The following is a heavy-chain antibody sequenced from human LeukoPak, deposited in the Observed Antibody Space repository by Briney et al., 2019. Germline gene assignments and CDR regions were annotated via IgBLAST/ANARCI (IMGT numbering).Heavy chain of an antibody. CDR3: ARDLDGYNFFDY. Sequence: ASVKVSCKASGYTFTSYYMHWVRQAPGQGLEWVGIINPSGGSTSYVQKFQGRVTMTRDTSTSTVYMELSSLRSEDTAVYYCARDLDGYNFFDYWGQGTLVTVSS. D-gene: IGHD5-24*01. CDR1: GYTFTSYY. J-gene: IGHJ4*02. CDR2: INPSGGST. V-gene: IGHV1-46*01.